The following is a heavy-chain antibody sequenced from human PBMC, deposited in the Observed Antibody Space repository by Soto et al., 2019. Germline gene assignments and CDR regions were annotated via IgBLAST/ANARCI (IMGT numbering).Heavy chain of an antibody. V-gene: IGHV4-59*01. J-gene: IGHJ6*02. Sequence: PSETLSLTCTVSGGSISSYYWSWIRQPPGKGLEGIGYIYYSGSTNYNPSLKSRVTISVDTSKNQFSLKLSSVTAADTAVYYCARDRRYYGSGSYRPYYYGMDVWGQGTTVTVSS. CDR1: GGSISSYY. CDR2: IYYSGST. CDR3: ARDRRYYGSGSYRPYYYGMDV. D-gene: IGHD3-10*01.